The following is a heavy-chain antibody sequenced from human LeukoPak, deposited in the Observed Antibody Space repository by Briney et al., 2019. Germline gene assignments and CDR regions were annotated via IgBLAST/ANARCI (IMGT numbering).Heavy chain of an antibody. CDR1: GFTFSNYY. Sequence: GGSLRLSCAASGFTFSNYYMSWIRQAPGKGLEWVSHINFSNTYTNYADSVKGRFTISRGNAKNLLYLQMNSLRAEDTAVYYCARGSTSDYWGQGTLVTVSS. CDR3: ARGSTSDY. V-gene: IGHV3-11*06. CDR2: INFSNTYT. J-gene: IGHJ4*02.